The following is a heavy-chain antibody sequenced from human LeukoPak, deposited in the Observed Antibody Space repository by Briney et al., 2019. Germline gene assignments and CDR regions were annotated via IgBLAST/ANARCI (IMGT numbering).Heavy chain of an antibody. CDR1: GGSISSYY. D-gene: IGHD6-19*01. CDR2: IYSSGST. Sequence: SETLSLTCTVSGGSISSYYWSWIRRPAGKGLEWIGRIYSSGSTNYNPSLKSRVTMSVDTYKHQFSLKLSSVTAADTAVYYCAREGSSGWYFEYWGQGTLVIVSS. J-gene: IGHJ4*02. CDR3: AREGSSGWYFEY. V-gene: IGHV4-4*07.